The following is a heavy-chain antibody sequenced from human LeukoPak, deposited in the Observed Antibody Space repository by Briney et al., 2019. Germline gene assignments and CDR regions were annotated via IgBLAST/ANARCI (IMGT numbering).Heavy chain of an antibody. J-gene: IGHJ6*03. CDR1: GYSISSGYY. D-gene: IGHD2-2*02. V-gene: IGHV4-38-2*02. CDR3: ARGLTGIVPVAIFYYYYYMDV. Sequence: SETLSLTCTVSGYSISSGYYWGWIRQPPGKGLEWIGEINHSGSTNYNPSLKSRVTISVDTSKNQFSLKLSSVTAADTAVYYCARGLTGIVPVAIFYYYYYMDVWGKGTTVTISS. CDR2: INHSGST.